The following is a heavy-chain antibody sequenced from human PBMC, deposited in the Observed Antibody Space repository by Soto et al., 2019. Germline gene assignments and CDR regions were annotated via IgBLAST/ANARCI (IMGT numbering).Heavy chain of an antibody. V-gene: IGHV4-4*02. J-gene: IGHJ5*02. D-gene: IGHD2-21*02. CDR1: GGTVASSHW. CDR3: AREIVTAGGNNYFDP. Sequence: PSETLSLTCGVSGGTVASSHWCSWGRQSPGRGLEWIGNVYHTGDTNFNPSLQSRVTFSVDKSNNQFSLRLTSVTAADTAVYFCAREIVTAGGNNYFDPWGPGTLVTVSS. CDR2: VYHTGDT.